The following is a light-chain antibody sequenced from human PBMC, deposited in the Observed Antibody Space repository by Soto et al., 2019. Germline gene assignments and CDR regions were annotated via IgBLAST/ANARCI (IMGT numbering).Light chain of an antibody. CDR2: GAS. V-gene: IGKV3-20*01. Sequence: IVLTQSPGTLSLSPGDRATLSCRASQTVSNNYLAWCQQKPGQAPRVIMYGASRRATGIPDRFSGGGSGTDFTLTISRLEPEDFAVYFCQQYAGPPTTFGQGHDWRL. CDR1: QTVSNNY. CDR3: QQYAGPPTT. J-gene: IGKJ5*01.